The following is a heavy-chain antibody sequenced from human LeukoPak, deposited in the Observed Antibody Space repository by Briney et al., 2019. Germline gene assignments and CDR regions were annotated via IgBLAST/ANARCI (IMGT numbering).Heavy chain of an antibody. V-gene: IGHV3-48*03. J-gene: IGHJ5*01. CDR3: ARGVYGRFDS. D-gene: IGHD2/OR15-2a*01. Sequence: GGSLRLSCAASGFTFDACEINWVRQAPGKGLEWVSYISGSGRTIYYADSVKGRFTISWDNAKNSVYPQMNRLRAEDTAVYYCARGVYGRFDSWGQGALVTVSS. CDR1: GFTFDACE. CDR2: ISGSGRTI.